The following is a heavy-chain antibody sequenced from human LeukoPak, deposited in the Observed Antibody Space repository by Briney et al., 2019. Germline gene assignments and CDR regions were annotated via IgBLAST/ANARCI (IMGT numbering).Heavy chain of an antibody. V-gene: IGHV4-4*07. J-gene: IGHJ5*02. CDR1: GASISDYW. Sequence: KPSETLSLTCTVPGASISDYWWSWIRQPAGKGLEWIGRVYADADRDSNYNPSLRSRVTVSVDTSTNQFSLKLISVTAADTAVYYCARAYDSSGYYYTGFDPWGQGTLVTVSP. D-gene: IGHD3-22*01. CDR3: ARAYDSSGYYYTGFDP. CDR2: VYADADRDS.